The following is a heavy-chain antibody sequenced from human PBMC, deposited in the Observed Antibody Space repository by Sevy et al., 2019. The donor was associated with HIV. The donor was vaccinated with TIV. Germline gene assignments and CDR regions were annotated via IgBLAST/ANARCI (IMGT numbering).Heavy chain of an antibody. CDR2: ISGSGGST. Sequence: GGSLRLSCAASGFTFSSYAMSWVRQAPGKGLEWVSAISGSGGSTYDADSVKGRFTISRDNSKNTLYLQMNSLRAEDTAVYYCAKDPRDTAMVPTDYWGQGTLVTVSS. D-gene: IGHD5-18*01. V-gene: IGHV3-23*01. CDR1: GFTFSSYA. CDR3: AKDPRDTAMVPTDY. J-gene: IGHJ4*02.